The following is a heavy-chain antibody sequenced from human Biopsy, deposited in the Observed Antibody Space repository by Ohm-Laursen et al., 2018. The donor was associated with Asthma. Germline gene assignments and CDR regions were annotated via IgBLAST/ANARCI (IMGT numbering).Heavy chain of an antibody. Sequence: TLSLTCTASGDSITSGGCCWNWIRQHPGKGLEWIGYIHHSGTSYFSPSLKSRVSFSRDTSKNQFSLRLSSVTAADTAMYYCARIPRRSGSYFVDYWGQGTLVTVSS. D-gene: IGHD3-22*01. CDR2: IHHSGTS. V-gene: IGHV4-31*03. CDR3: ARIPRRSGSYFVDY. CDR1: GDSITSGGCC. J-gene: IGHJ4*02.